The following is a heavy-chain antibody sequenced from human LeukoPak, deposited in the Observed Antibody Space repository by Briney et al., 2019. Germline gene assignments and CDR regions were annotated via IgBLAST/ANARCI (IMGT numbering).Heavy chain of an antibody. CDR1: GFTFSSYA. V-gene: IGHV3-23*01. Sequence: PGGPLRLSCAASGFTFSSYAMSWVRQAPGKGLEWVSAISGSGGSTYYADSVKGRFTISRDNSKNTLYLQMNSLRAEDTAVYYCAKIRARLSCSGGSCYGYFDYWGQGTLVTVSS. CDR2: ISGSGGST. J-gene: IGHJ4*02. D-gene: IGHD2-15*01. CDR3: AKIRARLSCSGGSCYGYFDY.